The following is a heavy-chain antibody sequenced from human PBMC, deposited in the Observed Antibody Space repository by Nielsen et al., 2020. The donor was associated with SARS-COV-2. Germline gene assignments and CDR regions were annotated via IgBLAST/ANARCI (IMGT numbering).Heavy chain of an antibody. D-gene: IGHD2-15*01. CDR3: ARDWSRAADV. J-gene: IGHJ3*01. Sequence: GGSLRLPCAASGFTFSIYWLHWVRQAPGKGLVWVSRIKNDGSGTRYADSVEGRFTISRDNAKNTLFLQMNSLRVEDTAVYYCARDWSRAADVWGQGTMVTVSS. CDR2: IKNDGSGT. CDR1: GFTFSIYW. V-gene: IGHV3-74*01.